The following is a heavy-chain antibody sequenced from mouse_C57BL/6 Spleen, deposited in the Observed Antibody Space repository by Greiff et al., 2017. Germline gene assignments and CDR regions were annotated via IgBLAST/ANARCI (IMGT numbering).Heavy chain of an antibody. CDR2: IYPGSGNT. V-gene: IGHV1-76*01. CDR1: GYTFTDYY. J-gene: IGHJ2*01. D-gene: IGHD1-1*01. Sequence: QVHVKQSGAELVRPGASVKLSCKASGYTFTDYYINWVKQRPGQGLEWIARIYPGSGNTYYNEKFKGKATLTAEKSSSTAYMQLSSLTSEDSAVYFCASETTVVDYFDYWGQGTTLTVSS. CDR3: ASETTVVDYFDY.